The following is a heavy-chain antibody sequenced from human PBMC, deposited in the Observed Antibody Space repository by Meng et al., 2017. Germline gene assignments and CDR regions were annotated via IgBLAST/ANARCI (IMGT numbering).Heavy chain of an antibody. CDR2: ISSSGSTI. V-gene: IGHV3-11*04. CDR3: ATTGPTTVTTRPYDYYGMDV. J-gene: IGHJ6*02. Sequence: GESLKISCAASGFTFSDYYMSWIRQAPGKGLEWVSYISSSGSTIDYADSVKGRFTISRDNAKNSLYLQMNSLRAEDTAVYYCATTGPTTVTTRPYDYYGMDVWGQGTTVTVSS. D-gene: IGHD4-17*01. CDR1: GFTFSDYY.